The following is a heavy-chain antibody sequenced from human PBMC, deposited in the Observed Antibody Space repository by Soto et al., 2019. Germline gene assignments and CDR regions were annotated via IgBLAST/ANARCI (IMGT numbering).Heavy chain of an antibody. V-gene: IGHV6-1*01. Sequence: PSQTLSLTCVISWDSVSSNSAAWNWIRQSPSRGLEWLGRTYYRSKWFNDYAVSVESRITVNADTSKNQFSLQLNSVTPEDTAVYFFSIWSVLGIPLAGLNWGYLGLDVWGQGATVTVSS. D-gene: IGHD6-19*01. CDR3: SIWSVLGIPLAGLNWGYLGLDV. CDR1: WDSVSSNSAA. J-gene: IGHJ6*02. CDR2: TYYRSKWFN.